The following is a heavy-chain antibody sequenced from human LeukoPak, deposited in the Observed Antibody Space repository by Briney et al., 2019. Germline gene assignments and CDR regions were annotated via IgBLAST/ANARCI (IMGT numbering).Heavy chain of an antibody. CDR2: INPNSGGT. Sequence: GASVKVSCKASGYIFSDYGISWVRQAPGQGLEWMGWINPNSGGTNYAQKFQGWVTMTRDTSISTAYMELSRLRSDDTAVYYCARAPPRSILYDYWGQGTLVTVSS. CDR1: GYIFSDYG. D-gene: IGHD2-8*01. V-gene: IGHV1-2*04. CDR3: ARAPPRSILYDY. J-gene: IGHJ4*02.